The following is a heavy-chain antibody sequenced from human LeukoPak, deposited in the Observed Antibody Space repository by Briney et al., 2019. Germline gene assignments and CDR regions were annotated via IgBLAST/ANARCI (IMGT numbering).Heavy chain of an antibody. CDR1: GYAFDDYA. CDR2: IMWGSGGI. J-gene: IGHJ4*02. V-gene: IGHV3-9*01. D-gene: IGHD3-10*01. Sequence: GGSLRRSSEASGYAFDDYAMHWVRQATGKGLEWVSAIMWGSGGIGYADSVKGLFTISRDNGKNSLYLQMNSLRTEDTALYYCAKGHAYGLGESYLDFWGQGTLVSVSS. CDR3: AKGHAYGLGESYLDF.